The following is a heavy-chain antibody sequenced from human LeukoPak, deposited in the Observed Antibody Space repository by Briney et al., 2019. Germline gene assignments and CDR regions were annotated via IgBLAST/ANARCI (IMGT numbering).Heavy chain of an antibody. V-gene: IGHV4-59*08. CDR1: GGSISSYY. CDR3: ARHDSSSWYGSPSFDY. D-gene: IGHD6-13*01. CDR2: IYYSGST. J-gene: IGHJ4*02. Sequence: SETLSLTCTVSGGSISSYYWSWIRQPPGKGLEWIGSIYYSGSTNYYPSLKRRVTTSVDTSKNQCSLKLSSVTAADTAVYYCARHDSSSWYGSPSFDYWGQGTLVTVSS.